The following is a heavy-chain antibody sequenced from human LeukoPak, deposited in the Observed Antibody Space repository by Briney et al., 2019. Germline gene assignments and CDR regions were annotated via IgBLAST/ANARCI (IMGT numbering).Heavy chain of an antibody. CDR1: GDSISSGNFY. V-gene: IGHV4-61*02. D-gene: IGHD1-7*01. CDR2: IYTSGTT. CDR3: ARGKIKGTPYFDY. Sequence: SETLSLTCTVSGDSISSGNFYWSWIRQPAGKGLEWIGRIYTSGTTNYNPSLKSRVTISVDTSKNQFSLNLSSVTAADTAVYYCARGKIKGTPYFDYWGQGTLVTVSS. J-gene: IGHJ4*02.